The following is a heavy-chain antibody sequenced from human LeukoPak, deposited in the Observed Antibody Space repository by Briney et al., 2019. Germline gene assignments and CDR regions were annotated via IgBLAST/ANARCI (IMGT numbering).Heavy chain of an antibody. Sequence: SETLSLTCTVSGYSISSGYYWGWIRQPPGKGLEWIGSIYHSGSTYYNPSLKSRVTISVDTSKNQFSLKLSSVTAADTAVYYCARGRITMVRGGGPTDYWGQGTLVTVSS. D-gene: IGHD3-10*01. V-gene: IGHV4-38-2*02. J-gene: IGHJ4*02. CDR1: GYSISSGYY. CDR2: IYHSGST. CDR3: ARGRITMVRGGGPTDY.